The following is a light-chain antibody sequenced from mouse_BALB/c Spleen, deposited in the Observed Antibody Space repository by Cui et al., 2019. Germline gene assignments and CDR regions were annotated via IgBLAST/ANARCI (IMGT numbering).Light chain of an antibody. V-gene: IGKV12-41*01. CDR3: QQFWSTPLT. CDR1: RNINNY. Sequence: DIQWSQSPDSLSSSVGETKTSKCRSNRNINNYLAWYQQKQGKSPQLLIYNAKTLADGVPSRFSGSGSGTQYSLKINSLQPEDFGSYYCQQFWSTPLTFGAGTKLEMK. J-gene: IGKJ5*01. CDR2: NAK.